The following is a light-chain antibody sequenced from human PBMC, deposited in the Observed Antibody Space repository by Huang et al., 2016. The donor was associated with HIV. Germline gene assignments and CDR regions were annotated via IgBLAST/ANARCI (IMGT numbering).Light chain of an antibody. V-gene: IGKV3-15*01. CDR3: QQYNYWPIT. J-gene: IGKJ5*01. CDR1: QSLGTN. Sequence: EVVMTQSPATLSVSPGERATLSCRASQSLGTNLAWYQQRPGQAPSLLIYVVSTRAPGLPPKFSGSGSGIEFTLTISSLQSEDFAIYYCQQYNYWPITFGQGTRLEIK. CDR2: VVS.